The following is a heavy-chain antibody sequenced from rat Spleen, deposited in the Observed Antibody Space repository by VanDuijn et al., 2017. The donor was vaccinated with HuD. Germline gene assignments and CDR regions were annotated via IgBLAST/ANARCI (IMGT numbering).Heavy chain of an antibody. J-gene: IGHJ1*01. V-gene: IGHV2-4*01. CDR1: GFSLTNYG. Sequence: QVQLKESGPGLVQPSQTLSLTCTVSGFSLTNYGVSWVRQPPGKGLEWIGAIWSGGDTDYNSALKSRLSINRDTSKSQVFLKMNSLQPEDTGTYYCARQGGAAGYFDFWGPGTMVTVSS. D-gene: IGHD1-2*01. CDR2: IWSGGDT. CDR3: ARQGGAAGYFDF.